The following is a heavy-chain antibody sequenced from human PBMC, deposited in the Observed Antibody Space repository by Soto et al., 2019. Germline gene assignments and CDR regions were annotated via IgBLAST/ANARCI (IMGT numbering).Heavy chain of an antibody. J-gene: IGHJ4*02. CDR2: TYYRSNWRH. Sequence: SQTLSLTCAISGDSVSWNTAAWNWIRSSPSRGLEWLGRTYYRSNWRHDYAVSVKSRITVNPDTSKNHFSLQLNSVTPDDTAVYYCARGVAGSGFDLWGQGTLVTVSS. D-gene: IGHD6-19*01. V-gene: IGHV6-1*01. CDR1: GDSVSWNTAA. CDR3: ARGVAGSGFDL.